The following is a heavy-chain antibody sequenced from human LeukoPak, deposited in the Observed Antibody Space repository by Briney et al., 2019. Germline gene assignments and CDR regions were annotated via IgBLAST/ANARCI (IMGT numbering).Heavy chain of an antibody. CDR1: GFTFSDYY. Sequence: PGGSLRLSCAASGFTFSDYYMGWIRQAPGKGLEWVSYISSSGSTIYYADSVKGRFTISRDNAKNSLYLQMNSLRAEDTAVYYCARGMSSTSFMVWFDPWGQGTLVTVSS. CDR3: ARGMSSTSFMVWFDP. V-gene: IGHV3-11*01. J-gene: IGHJ5*02. CDR2: ISSSGSTI. D-gene: IGHD2-2*01.